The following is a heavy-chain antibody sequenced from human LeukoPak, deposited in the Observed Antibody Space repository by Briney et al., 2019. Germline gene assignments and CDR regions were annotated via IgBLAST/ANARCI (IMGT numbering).Heavy chain of an antibody. CDR1: GGSISSSSYY. J-gene: IGHJ6*03. Sequence: KSSETLSLTCTVSGGSISSSSYYWGWIRQPPGKGLEWIGSIYYSGSTYYNSSLKSRVTISVDTSKNQFSLKLSSVTAADTAVYYCARTVTDYNNYYYMDVWGKGTTVTISS. D-gene: IGHD4-17*01. CDR3: ARTVTDYNNYYYMDV. V-gene: IGHV4-39*01. CDR2: IYYSGST.